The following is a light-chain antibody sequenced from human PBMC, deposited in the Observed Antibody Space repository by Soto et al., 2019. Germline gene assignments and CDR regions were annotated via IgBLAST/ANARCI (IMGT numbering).Light chain of an antibody. J-gene: IGLJ1*01. CDR2: DVS. V-gene: IGLV2-14*01. CDR1: GSDVGAYRY. Sequence: QSVLTQPASVSGSPGQSITISCTGTGSDVGAYRYVSWYQQHPGQAPKLIIYDVSNRPSGVSDRFSGSTSGNTASLTISGLQSEDEADYYCDSYTSSSSYAFGTGTKLTVL. CDR3: DSYTSSSSYA.